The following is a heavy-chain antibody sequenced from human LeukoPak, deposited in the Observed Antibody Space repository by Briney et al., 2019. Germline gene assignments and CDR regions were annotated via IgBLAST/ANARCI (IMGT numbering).Heavy chain of an antibody. CDR1: GFTFSSYE. CDR3: ANTLTYYDILTGYYGGAFDI. D-gene: IGHD3-9*01. V-gene: IGHV3-48*03. Sequence: QSGGSLRLSCAASGFTFSSYEMNWVRQAPGEGLEWVSYISSSGSTIYYADSVKGRFTISRDNTKNSLYLQMDSLRAEDTAVYYCANTLTYYDILTGYYGGAFDIWGQGTMVTVSS. J-gene: IGHJ3*02. CDR2: ISSSGSTI.